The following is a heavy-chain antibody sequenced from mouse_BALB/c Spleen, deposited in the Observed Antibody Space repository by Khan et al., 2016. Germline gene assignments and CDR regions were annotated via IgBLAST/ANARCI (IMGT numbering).Heavy chain of an antibody. CDR2: ISSGSSTI. CDR1: GFTFSNFG. V-gene: IGHV5-17*02. Sequence: EVELVESGGGLVQPGGSRKLSCAATGFTFSNFGMHWVRQAPEKGLEWVAYISSGSSTIYYADTVMGRFTISRDNPTNTLLLQMTSLRSEDTAMSYSVRSDYGSNMDYWGQGTSVTVSS. J-gene: IGHJ4*01. D-gene: IGHD1-1*01. CDR3: VRSDYGSNMDY.